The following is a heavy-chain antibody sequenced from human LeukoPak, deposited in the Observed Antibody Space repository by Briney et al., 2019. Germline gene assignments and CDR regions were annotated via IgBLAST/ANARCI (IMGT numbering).Heavy chain of an antibody. Sequence: SETVSLTCTVSGGSISSYYWSWIRQPAGKGLEWIGRIDTSGNTNYKPSLKSRVTMSVDTSKNQFSLKLSSVTAADTAVYYCARVSSGWYQDWYFDLWGRGTLVTVSS. V-gene: IGHV4-4*07. CDR1: GGSISSYY. D-gene: IGHD6-13*01. J-gene: IGHJ2*01. CDR2: IDTSGNT. CDR3: ARVSSGWYQDWYFDL.